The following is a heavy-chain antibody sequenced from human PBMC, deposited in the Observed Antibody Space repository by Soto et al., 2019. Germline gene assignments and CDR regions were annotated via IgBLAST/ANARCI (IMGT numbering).Heavy chain of an antibody. V-gene: IGHV5-51*01. CDR2: VNPGDSNT. Sequence: GESLKISCKASGYSFANYWIGWVRQMPGKGLEWMAIVNPGDSNTKYSPSFQGQVTISADKSISTAYLQWSSLKASDTAMYYCARQKFYCSGGSCYSSHDVGFDYWGQGTLVTVYS. D-gene: IGHD2-15*01. J-gene: IGHJ4*02. CDR1: GYSFANYW. CDR3: ARQKFYCSGGSCYSSHDVGFDY.